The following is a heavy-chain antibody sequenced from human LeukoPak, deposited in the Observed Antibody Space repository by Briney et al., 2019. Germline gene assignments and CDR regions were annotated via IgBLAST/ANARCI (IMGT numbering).Heavy chain of an antibody. CDR1: GGSISSYY. V-gene: IGHV4-59*08. CDR2: IYYSGST. Sequence: SSETLSLTCTVSGGSISSYYWSWIRQPPGKGLEWIGYIYYSGSTNYNPSLKSRVTISVDTSKNQFSLKLSSVTAADTAVYYCARLHYDFWSGYPYYFDYWGQGTLATVSS. D-gene: IGHD3-3*01. CDR3: ARLHYDFWSGYPYYFDY. J-gene: IGHJ4*02.